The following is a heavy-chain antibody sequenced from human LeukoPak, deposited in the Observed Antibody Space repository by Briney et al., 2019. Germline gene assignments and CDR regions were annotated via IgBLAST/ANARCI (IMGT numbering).Heavy chain of an antibody. CDR1: GFSFTTYG. J-gene: IGHJ4*02. CDR3: ATGSGYYYGH. V-gene: IGHV3-33*01. D-gene: IGHD3-22*01. Sequence: GGSLRLSCATSGFSFTTYGMHWVRQAPGKGLEWVAVTYGGGTSKYYADSVKGRFTISKDNSKNTLYVQMNSLRAEDTAVYYCATGSGYYYGHWGQGTLVTVSS. CDR2: TYGGGTSK.